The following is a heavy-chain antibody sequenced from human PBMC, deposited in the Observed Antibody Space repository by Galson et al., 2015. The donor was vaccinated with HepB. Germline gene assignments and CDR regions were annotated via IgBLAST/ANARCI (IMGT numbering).Heavy chain of an antibody. CDR2: ISGSGGST. CDR1: GFTFSSYA. V-gene: IGHV3-23*01. CDR3: AKGAYCSSTGCYPWYFDL. Sequence: SLRLSCAASGFTFSSYAMSWVRQAPGKGLEWVSAISGSGGSTYYADSVKGRFTISRDNSKNTLYLQMNSLRAEDTAVYYCAKGAYCSSTGCYPWYFDLWGRGTLVTVSS. D-gene: IGHD2-2*01. J-gene: IGHJ2*01.